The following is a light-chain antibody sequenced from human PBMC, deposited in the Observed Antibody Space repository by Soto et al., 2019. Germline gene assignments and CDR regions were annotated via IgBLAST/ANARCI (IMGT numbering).Light chain of an antibody. Sequence: QSALTQPASVSGSPGQSITISCTGTSSDVGGYNYVSWYQQHPGKAPKLMIYEVSNRPSGVSNRFSGSKSGNTASLTISGLQADDEADYYCSSYTSSSTLAVFGGGTKVTVL. V-gene: IGLV2-14*01. CDR1: SSDVGGYNY. CDR2: EVS. CDR3: SSYTSSSTLAV. J-gene: IGLJ2*01.